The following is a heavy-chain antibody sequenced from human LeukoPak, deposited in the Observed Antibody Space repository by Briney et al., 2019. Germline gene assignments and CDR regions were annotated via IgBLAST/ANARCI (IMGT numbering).Heavy chain of an antibody. V-gene: IGHV4-61*02. Sequence: SETLSLTCTVSGGSISSGSYYWSWIRQPAGKGLEWIGRICTSGSTNYNPSLKSRVTISVDTSKNQFSLKLSSVTAADTAVYYCAREVGYYDFWSGSYFDYWGQGTLVTVSS. CDR2: ICTSGST. CDR1: GGSISSGSYY. CDR3: AREVGYYDFWSGSYFDY. J-gene: IGHJ4*02. D-gene: IGHD3-3*01.